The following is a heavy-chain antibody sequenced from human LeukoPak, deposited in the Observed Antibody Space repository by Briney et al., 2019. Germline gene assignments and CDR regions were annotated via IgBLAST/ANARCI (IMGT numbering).Heavy chain of an antibody. CDR2: IIPIFGTA. V-gene: IGHV1-69*13. D-gene: IGHD1-26*01. CDR1: GGTFSSYA. CDR3: ARGLVGATKNYYYYGMDV. Sequence: ASVKVSCKASGGTFSSYAISWVRRAPGQGLEWMGGIIPIFGTANYAQKFQGRVTITADESTSTAYMELSSLRSEDTAVYYCARGLVGATKNYYYYGMDVWGQGTTVTVSS. J-gene: IGHJ6*02.